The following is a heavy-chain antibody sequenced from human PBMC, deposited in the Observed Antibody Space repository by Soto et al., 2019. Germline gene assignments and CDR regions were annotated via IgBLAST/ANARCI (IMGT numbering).Heavy chain of an antibody. J-gene: IGHJ2*01. CDR3: ARLDRGYSYGFYWYFDL. V-gene: IGHV4-39*01. D-gene: IGHD5-18*01. CDR1: GGSISSSGYY. CDR2: IYYSGST. Sequence: QLQLQESGPGLVKPSETLSLTCTVSGGSISSSGYYWGWIRQPPGKGLEWIGSIYYSGSTYYNPSLKSRVTISVDTSKNQFSLKLSSVTAADTAVYYCARLDRGYSYGFYWYFDLWGRGTLVTVSS.